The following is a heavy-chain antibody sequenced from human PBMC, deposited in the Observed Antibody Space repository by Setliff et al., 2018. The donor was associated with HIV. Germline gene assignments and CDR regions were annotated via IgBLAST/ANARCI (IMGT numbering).Heavy chain of an antibody. CDR3: ARGPANGWSGH. CDR1: GGSFSSFT. V-gene: IGHV1-69*08. D-gene: IGHD6-19*01. J-gene: IGHJ4*02. Sequence: SVKVSCKASGGSFSSFTISWVRQAPGQGLEWMGRIIPIFGTANYAQTFQGRVTITADKSTSTAYMELSSLTSEDTAVYYCARGPANGWSGHWGQGTLVTVSS. CDR2: IIPIFGTA.